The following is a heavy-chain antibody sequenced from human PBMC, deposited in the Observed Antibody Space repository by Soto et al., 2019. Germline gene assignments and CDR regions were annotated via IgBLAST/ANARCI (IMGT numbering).Heavy chain of an antibody. Sequence: GASGKVSCKASGGTFSSYAISWVRQAPGQGLEWMGGIIPIFGTANYAQKFQGRVTITADESTSTAYMELSSLRSEDTAVYYCAMKMTTVTNTRTIYYYGMDVWGQGTTVTVSS. CDR3: AMKMTTVTNTRTIYYYGMDV. CDR2: IIPIFGTA. J-gene: IGHJ6*02. CDR1: GGTFSSYA. D-gene: IGHD4-4*01. V-gene: IGHV1-69*13.